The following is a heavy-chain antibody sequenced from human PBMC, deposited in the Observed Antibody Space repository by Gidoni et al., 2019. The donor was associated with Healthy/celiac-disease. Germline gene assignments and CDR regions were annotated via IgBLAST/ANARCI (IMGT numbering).Heavy chain of an antibody. CDR2: ISSSSSYI. V-gene: IGHV3-21*01. CDR3: ARDGYNYNSYFDY. J-gene: IGHJ4*02. CDR1: GFTFSSYS. Sequence: EVQLVESGGGLVKPGGSLRLSCAASGFTFSSYSMNWVRQAPGKGLEWVSSISSSSSYIYYADSVKGRFTISRDNAKNSLYLQMNSLRAEDTAVYYCARDGYNYNSYFDYWGQGTLVTVSS. D-gene: IGHD5-12*01.